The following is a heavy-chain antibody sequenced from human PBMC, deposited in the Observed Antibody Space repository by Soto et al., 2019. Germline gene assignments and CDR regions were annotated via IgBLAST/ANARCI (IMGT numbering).Heavy chain of an antibody. CDR2: ISGSGGST. CDR1: GFTFSSYA. Sequence: GSLRLSCAASGFTFSSYAMSWVRQAPGKGLEWVSAISGSGGSTYYADSVKGRFTISRDNSKNTLYLQMNSLRAEDTAVYYCAKEVNGDLGYCISTSCYSPWDGMDVWGQGTAVTVSS. V-gene: IGHV3-23*01. CDR3: AKEVNGDLGYCISTSCYSPWDGMDV. D-gene: IGHD2-2*02. J-gene: IGHJ6*02.